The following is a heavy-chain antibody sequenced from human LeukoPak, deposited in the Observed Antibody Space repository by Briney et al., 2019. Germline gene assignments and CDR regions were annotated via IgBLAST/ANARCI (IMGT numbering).Heavy chain of an antibody. V-gene: IGHV3-64*01. J-gene: IGHJ6*03. Sequence: GGSLRLSCAASGFTFSSYAMHWVRQAPGKGLEYVSAISSNGGSTYYANSVKGRFTISRDNSKNTLYLQMGSLRAEDMAVYYCARDHGDHYYHYYYMDVWGKGTTVTVSS. D-gene: IGHD4-17*01. CDR1: GFTFSSYA. CDR2: ISSNGGST. CDR3: ARDHGDHYYHYYYMDV.